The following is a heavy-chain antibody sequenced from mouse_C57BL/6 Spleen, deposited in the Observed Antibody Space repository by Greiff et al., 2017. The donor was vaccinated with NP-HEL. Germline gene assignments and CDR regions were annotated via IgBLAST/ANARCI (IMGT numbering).Heavy chain of an antibody. CDR2: INPSSGYT. J-gene: IGHJ4*01. CDR3: ARYDYSTSLDY. V-gene: IGHV1-4*01. Sequence: VKLMESGAELARPGASVKMSCKASGYTFTSYTMHWVKQRPGQGLEWIGYINPSSGYTKYNQKFKDKATLTADKSSSTAYMQLSSLTSEDSAVYYCARYDYSTSLDYWGQGTSVTVSS. D-gene: IGHD2-5*01. CDR1: GYTFTSYT.